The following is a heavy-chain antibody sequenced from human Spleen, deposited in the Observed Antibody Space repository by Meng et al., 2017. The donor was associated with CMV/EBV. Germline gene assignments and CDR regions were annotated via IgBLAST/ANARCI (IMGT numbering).Heavy chain of an antibody. CDR1: GGTFHSFA. D-gene: IGHD4-11*01. J-gene: IGHJ5*02. Sequence: ASGGTFHSFAISWVRQAPGQGLAWMGGILPIFGTANYAQRLQGRVTITTDESTNTAYMELRRLRYEDTAMYYCAREGGLGTTRIFDPWGQGTLVTVSS. CDR3: AREGGLGTTRIFDP. CDR2: ILPIFGTA. V-gene: IGHV1-69*05.